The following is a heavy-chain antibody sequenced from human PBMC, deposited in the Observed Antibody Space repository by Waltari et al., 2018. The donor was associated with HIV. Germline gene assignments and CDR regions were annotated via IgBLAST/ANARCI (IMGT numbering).Heavy chain of an antibody. CDR2: IYYSGST. CDR3: ARDRFPDGYNDY. Sequence: QVQLQESGPGLVKPSETLSLTCTVSGGSISGYYGSWIRQPPGKGLEWIGYIYYSGSTNYNPSLKSRVTISVDTSKNQFSLKLSSVTAADTAVYYCARDRFPDGYNDYWGQGTLVTVSS. V-gene: IGHV4-59*01. D-gene: IGHD5-12*01. CDR1: GGSISGYY. J-gene: IGHJ4*02.